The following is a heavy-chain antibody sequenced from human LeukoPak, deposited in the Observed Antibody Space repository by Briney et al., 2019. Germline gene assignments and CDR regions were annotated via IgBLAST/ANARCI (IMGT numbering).Heavy chain of an antibody. CDR1: GFTFSSYA. D-gene: IGHD2-15*01. V-gene: IGHV3-23*01. CDR3: AKDGQVGYCSGGRCYQIDY. J-gene: IGHJ4*02. Sequence: GGSLRLSCAASGFTFSSYAMSWVRQAPGKGLEWVSAISGSGGSTFYADSVKGRFTISRDNSKNTLYLQMSSLRAEDTAVYYCAKDGQVGYCSGGRCYQIDYWGQGTLVTVSS. CDR2: ISGSGGST.